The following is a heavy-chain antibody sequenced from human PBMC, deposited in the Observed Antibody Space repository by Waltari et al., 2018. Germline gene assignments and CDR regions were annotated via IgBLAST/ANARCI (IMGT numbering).Heavy chain of an antibody. CDR3: ARGDWGTNYYYFDY. J-gene: IGHJ4*02. D-gene: IGHD1-7*01. CDR1: GDSISSYY. CDR2: IYTSGNT. V-gene: IGHV4-4*07. Sequence: QVQLQESGPGLVKPSETLSLTCTVSGDSISSYYWTWIRQPAGKGLEWIGRIYTSGNTNYNPSLKSRVTMSVDTSKNQFSLKLTSVTAADTAMYYCARGDWGTNYYYFDYWGQGTLVTVSS.